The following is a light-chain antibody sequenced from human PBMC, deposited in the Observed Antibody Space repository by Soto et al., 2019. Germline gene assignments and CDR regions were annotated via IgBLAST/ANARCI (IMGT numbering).Light chain of an antibody. CDR3: QQYNRYSPWT. J-gene: IGKJ1*01. CDR2: KAS. V-gene: IGKV1-5*03. Sequence: DIQMTQSPSTLSASVGDRVTITCRASRSISSWLAWYQQKPGKAPKLLIQKASSLESGVPSRFSGSGSGTEFTLTISSLQPDDFATYYCQQYNRYSPWTFGQGTKVEIK. CDR1: RSISSW.